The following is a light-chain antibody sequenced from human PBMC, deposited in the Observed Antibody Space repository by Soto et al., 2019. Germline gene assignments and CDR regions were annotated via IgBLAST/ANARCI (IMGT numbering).Light chain of an antibody. CDR3: QQYGSSPNT. CDR2: GAS. Sequence: EIVLTQSPGTLSLSLGERATLSCRASQSVSRSSLAWYQHKPGQAPRLLIYGASSRATGIPDRFSGSGSGTDFTLTISRLEPEDFAVYYCQQYGSSPNTFGQGTKLEIK. CDR1: QSVSRSS. V-gene: IGKV3-20*01. J-gene: IGKJ2*01.